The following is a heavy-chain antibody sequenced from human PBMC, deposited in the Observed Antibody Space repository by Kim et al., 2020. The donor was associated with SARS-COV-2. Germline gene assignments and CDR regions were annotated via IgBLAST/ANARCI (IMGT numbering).Heavy chain of an antibody. V-gene: IGHV3-23*01. CDR3: AARPDSCY. Sequence: GGSLRLSCAGSGFTFSSYAMPWVRQAPGKGLEWVSAIRNNGGSTYYADSVKGRFTISRDNSKNTLYLQMNSLRAEDTAVYYCAARPDSCYWGQGTLVTVSS. D-gene: IGHD6-6*01. J-gene: IGHJ4*02. CDR1: GFTFSSYA. CDR2: IRNNGGST.